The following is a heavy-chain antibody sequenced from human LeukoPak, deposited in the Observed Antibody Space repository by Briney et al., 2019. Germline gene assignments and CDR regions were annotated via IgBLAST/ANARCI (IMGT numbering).Heavy chain of an antibody. V-gene: IGHV4-59*01. CDR3: ARDLGYFQH. CDR2: IYYSGST. J-gene: IGHJ1*01. Sequence: PSETLSLTCTVSGGSISSYYWSWIRQPPGKGLEWIGYIYYSGSTNYNPFLKSRVTISVDTSKNQFSLKLSSVTAADTAVYYCARDLGYFQHWGQGTLVTVSS. CDR1: GGSISSYY.